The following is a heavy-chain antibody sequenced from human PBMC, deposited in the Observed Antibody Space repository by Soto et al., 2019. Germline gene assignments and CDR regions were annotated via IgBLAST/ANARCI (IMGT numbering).Heavy chain of an antibody. V-gene: IGHV1-2*02. D-gene: IGHD3-22*01. CDR3: ARVGVPIYYDSSGYYSTDGAFDI. CDR1: GYTFTGYY. J-gene: IGHJ3*02. Sequence: ASVKVSCKASGYTFTGYYMHWVRQAPGQGLEWMGWINPNSGGTNYAQKFQGRVTMTRDTSISTAYMELSRLRSDDTAVYYCARVGVPIYYDSSGYYSTDGAFDIWGQGTVVKVS. CDR2: INPNSGGT.